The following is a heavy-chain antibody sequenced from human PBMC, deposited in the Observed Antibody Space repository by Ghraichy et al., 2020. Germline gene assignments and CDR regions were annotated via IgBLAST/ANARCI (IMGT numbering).Heavy chain of an antibody. D-gene: IGHD3-22*01. J-gene: IGHJ3*01. CDR2: INNSGGRR. CDR1: GFTFKNYD. CDR3: ARGWMYYYDNSGYYYLAFDV. Sequence: LSLTCVASGFTFKNYDMTWVRQAPGKGLEWVSGINNSGGRRYYADSVKGRFTISRDNSKNTLYLQMNSLRAEDTAVYFCARGWMYYYDNSGYYYLAFDVWGQGTRVTVSS. V-gene: IGHV3-23*01.